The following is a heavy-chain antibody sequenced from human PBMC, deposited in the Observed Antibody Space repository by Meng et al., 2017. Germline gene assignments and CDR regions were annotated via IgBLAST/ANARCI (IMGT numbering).Heavy chain of an antibody. V-gene: IGHV3-33*01. Sequence: GSLRLSCAASGFTFSSYGMHWVRQAPGKGLEWVAVIWYDGRNKYYADCVKGRFTISRDNSKNTLYLQMNSLRAEDTAMYYCARDLLVVRGVRSLFYYYYGMDVWGQGTTVTVSS. D-gene: IGHD3-10*01. J-gene: IGHJ6*02. CDR3: ARDLLVVRGVRSLFYYYYGMDV. CDR1: GFTFSSYG. CDR2: IWYDGRNK.